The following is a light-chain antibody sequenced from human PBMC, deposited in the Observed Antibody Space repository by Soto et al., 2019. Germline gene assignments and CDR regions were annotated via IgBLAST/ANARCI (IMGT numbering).Light chain of an antibody. CDR2: WAS. V-gene: IGKV4-1*01. CDR1: QSVLYSSNNKNY. J-gene: IGKJ1*01. Sequence: DIVMTQSPDSLAVSLGERATINCKSSQSVLYSSNNKNYLAWYQQKPGQPPKLLIYWASTRESGVPDRFSGSGSGTDFTLTINRLEPEDFAVYYCLQYVSSPWTFGQGTKVEV. CDR3: LQYVSSPWT.